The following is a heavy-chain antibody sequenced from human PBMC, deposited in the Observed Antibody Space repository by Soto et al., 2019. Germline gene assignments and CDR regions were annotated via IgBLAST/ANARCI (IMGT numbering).Heavy chain of an antibody. CDR2: IYSGGST. CDR1: GFTVSSNY. J-gene: IGHJ4*02. Sequence: EVQLVESGGGLVQPGGSLRLSCAASGFTVSSNYMSWVRQAPGKGLEWVSVIYSGGSTYYADSVKGRFTISRDNSKNTLYLQMNSLRAEDTAVYYCASGLPRDYDEYYFDYWGQGTLVTVSS. D-gene: IGHD4-17*01. CDR3: ASGLPRDYDEYYFDY. V-gene: IGHV3-66*01.